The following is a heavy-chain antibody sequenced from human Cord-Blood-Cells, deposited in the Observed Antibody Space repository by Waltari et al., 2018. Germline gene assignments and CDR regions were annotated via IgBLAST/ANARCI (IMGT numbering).Heavy chain of an antibody. Sequence: QVQLVQSGAEVKKPGSSVKVSCKASGGTFSSYAISWVRQAAGHGLEWMGGIIPSYRTANYAQKFQGRGTITAEESTSTAYMELSSLSSEDTAVYYCAGDQIYDFCSGLGYGMDVWGQGTTVTVSS. D-gene: IGHD3-3*01. V-gene: IGHV1-69*01. CDR2: IIPSYRTA. CDR3: AGDQIYDFCSGLGYGMDV. J-gene: IGHJ6*02. CDR1: GGTFSSYA.